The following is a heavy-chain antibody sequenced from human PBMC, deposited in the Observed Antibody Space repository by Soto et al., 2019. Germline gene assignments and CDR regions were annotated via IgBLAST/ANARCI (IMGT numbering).Heavy chain of an antibody. CDR3: ATHPPYGPLDH. J-gene: IGHJ4*02. D-gene: IGHD4-17*01. CDR1: NGSISNPIYY. Sequence: SETLSLTCTVSNGSISNPIYYWGWMRQPPGKGLEWIGSIYHRGNTYYNPSLQGRVTISVDTSKNQFSLRLTSVTAADTAVYYCATHPPYGPLDHWGQGTQVTVSS. V-gene: IGHV4-39*01. CDR2: IYHRGNT.